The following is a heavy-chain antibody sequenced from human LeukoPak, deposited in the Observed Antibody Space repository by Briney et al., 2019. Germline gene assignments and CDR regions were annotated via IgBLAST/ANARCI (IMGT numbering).Heavy chain of an antibody. V-gene: IGHV4-59*01. CDR1: GGSISSYY. Sequence: PSETLSLTCTVSGGSISSYYWSWIRQSPGKGLEWIGYIYYSGSTNYNPSLKSRVTISVDTSKNQFSLKLSSVTAADTAVYYCARGYCSGGSCYNRYWGQGTLVTVSS. CDR3: ARGYCSGGSCYNRY. D-gene: IGHD2-15*01. CDR2: IYYSGST. J-gene: IGHJ4*02.